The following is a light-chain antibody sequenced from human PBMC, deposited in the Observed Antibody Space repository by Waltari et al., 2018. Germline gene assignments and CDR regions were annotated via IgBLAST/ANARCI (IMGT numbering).Light chain of an antibody. Sequence: DIQMTQSPSTLSASVGDRVTITCRASQSIGSWLAWYQQKPGKAPKLLIYKASSLESGVPSRFSGSGAGTEFTLTISSLQPDDFATYYYQQYNSYPTFGGGTKVEIK. J-gene: IGKJ4*01. V-gene: IGKV1-5*03. CDR3: QQYNSYPT. CDR1: QSIGSW. CDR2: KAS.